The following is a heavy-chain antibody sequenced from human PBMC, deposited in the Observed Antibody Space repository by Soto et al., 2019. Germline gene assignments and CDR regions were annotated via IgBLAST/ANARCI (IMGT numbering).Heavy chain of an antibody. J-gene: IGHJ5*02. CDR2: IIPIFGTA. V-gene: IGHV1-69*13. CDR1: GGTFSSYA. CDR3: ARTQNWFDP. Sequence: SVKVSCKASGGTFSSYAISWVRQAPGQGLEWMGGIIPIFGTANYAQKFQGRVTITADESTSTAYMELSSLKATDTAMYYCARTQNWFDPWGQGTLVTVSS.